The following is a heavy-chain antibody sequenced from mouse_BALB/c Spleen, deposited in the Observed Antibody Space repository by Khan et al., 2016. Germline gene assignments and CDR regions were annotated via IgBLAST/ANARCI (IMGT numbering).Heavy chain of an antibody. CDR3: TTGFAY. CDR2: IRLKSYNYAT. CDR1: GFTFSNYW. J-gene: IGHJ3*01. V-gene: IGHV6-6*02. Sequence: EVKLEESGGGLVQPGGSMKLSCVASGFTFSNYWMNWVRQSPEKGLEWVAEIRLKSYNYATHYAESVKGRFTISRDDSKSSVYLQMNNLRGDGTGIYYCTTGFAYWGQGTLVTVSA.